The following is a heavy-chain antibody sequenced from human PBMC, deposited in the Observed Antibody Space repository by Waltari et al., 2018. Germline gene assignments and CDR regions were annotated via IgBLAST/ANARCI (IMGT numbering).Heavy chain of an antibody. CDR2: IKSKTDGGTT. V-gene: IGHV3-15*01. Sequence: EVQLVESGGGLVKPGGSLRLSCAASGFTFSNAWMSWVRQAPGTGLEWVGRIKSKTDGGTTDYAAPVKGRFTISRDDSKNTLYLQMNSLKTEDTAVYYCTTRSYYYDSSGYYGAFDIWGQGTMVTVSS. J-gene: IGHJ3*02. CDR3: TTRSYYYDSSGYYGAFDI. CDR1: GFTFSNAW. D-gene: IGHD3-22*01.